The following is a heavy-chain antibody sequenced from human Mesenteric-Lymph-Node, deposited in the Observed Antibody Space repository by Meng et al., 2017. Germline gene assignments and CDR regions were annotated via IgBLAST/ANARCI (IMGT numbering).Heavy chain of an antibody. CDR3: TTLYGDSIS. CDR1: GGSIRNDQW. Sequence: QVAVKGPGPGLVKPWGTLSLTCDVSGGSIRNDQWWSWVRQAPGKGLEWIGEIYHSGRTNYNPSVKSRVSMSVDKSQNHFSLRLSSVTAADTAVYYCTTLYGDSISWGQGTLVTVAS. CDR2: IYHSGRT. V-gene: IGHV4-4*02. J-gene: IGHJ4*02. D-gene: IGHD4-17*01.